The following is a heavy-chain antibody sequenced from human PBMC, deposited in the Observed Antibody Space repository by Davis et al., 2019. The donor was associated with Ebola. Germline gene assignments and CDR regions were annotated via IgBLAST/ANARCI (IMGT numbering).Heavy chain of an antibody. D-gene: IGHD3-22*01. Sequence: GESLKISCAASGFTFSNYWMNWVRQAPGKGLEWIGQLKEDGSQQYYLDSSKGRFTISRDNAKNSLYLQMNSLRAEDTAVYYCAKDRGWLAHDYWGRGTLVTVSS. V-gene: IGHV3-7*01. CDR1: GFTFSNYW. J-gene: IGHJ4*02. CDR3: AKDRGWLAHDY. CDR2: LKEDGSQQ.